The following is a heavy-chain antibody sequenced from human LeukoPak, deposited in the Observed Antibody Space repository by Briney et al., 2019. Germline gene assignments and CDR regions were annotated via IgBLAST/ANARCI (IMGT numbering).Heavy chain of an antibody. D-gene: IGHD2-15*01. CDR1: GFTFSSYG. J-gene: IGHJ4*02. V-gene: IGHV3-48*02. Sequence: PGRSLRLSCAASGFTFSSYGMHWVRQAPGKGLEWVSYITSSSSTIYYADSVKGRFTISRDNAKNSLYLQMNSLRDEDTAVYYCARFGYCSGGSCYRQFDYWGQGTLVTVSS. CDR2: ITSSSSTI. CDR3: ARFGYCSGGSCYRQFDY.